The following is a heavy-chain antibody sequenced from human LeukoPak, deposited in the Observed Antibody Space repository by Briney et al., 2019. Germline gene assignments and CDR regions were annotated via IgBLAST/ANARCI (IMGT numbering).Heavy chain of an antibody. J-gene: IGHJ3*02. CDR1: GFTFSSYA. V-gene: IGHV3-23*01. CDR3: AKASVTTVIRGAFDI. Sequence: GGSLRLSCAASGFTFSSYAMSWVRQAPGKGLEWVSAISGSGGSTYYADSVKGRFTISKDNSRNTLYLQMNSLRAEDTAVYYCAKASVTTVIRGAFDIWGQGTMVTVSS. CDR2: ISGSGGST. D-gene: IGHD4-17*01.